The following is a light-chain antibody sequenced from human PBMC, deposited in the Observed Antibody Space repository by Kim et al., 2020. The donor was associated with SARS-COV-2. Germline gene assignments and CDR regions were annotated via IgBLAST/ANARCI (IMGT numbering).Light chain of an antibody. Sequence: DFQMTQSPSSLSASVGDRVTITCRANQNIGTYLNWYQHKPGKAPQLLIYAASSLRSGVPSRFSGSGSGTDFTLTISSLQPDDFATYYWQQSYSTPLHSFGQGTKLEIK. J-gene: IGKJ2*03. V-gene: IGKV1-39*01. CDR1: QNIGTY. CDR2: AAS. CDR3: QQSYSTPLHS.